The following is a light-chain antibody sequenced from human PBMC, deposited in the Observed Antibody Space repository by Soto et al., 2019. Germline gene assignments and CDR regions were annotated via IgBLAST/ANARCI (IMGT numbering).Light chain of an antibody. CDR2: ATS. CDR3: QQANSFPYT. Sequence: DIQMTQSPSSVSASVGDRVTITCRASQGISNWLAWYQQKPGRAPKLLIYATSKLQSGVPSRFSGSASGTEFTLTISSLQPEDFATYYCQQANSFPYTFGQGTNLEIK. J-gene: IGKJ2*01. CDR1: QGISNW. V-gene: IGKV1D-12*01.